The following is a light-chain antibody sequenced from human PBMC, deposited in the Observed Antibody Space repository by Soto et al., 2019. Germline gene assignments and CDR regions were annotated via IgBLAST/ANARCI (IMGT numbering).Light chain of an antibody. CDR2: DVS. Sequence: QSALTQPASVSGSPGQSVTISCTGTSSDVGGYHYVYWYQQHPDKAPKLMIYDVSNRPSGLSDRFSGSESGNTASLTISGLQAEDEADYYCRAYTNRVSYIFGTGTKLTVL. J-gene: IGLJ1*01. V-gene: IGLV2-14*03. CDR1: SSDVGGYHY. CDR3: RAYTNRVSYI.